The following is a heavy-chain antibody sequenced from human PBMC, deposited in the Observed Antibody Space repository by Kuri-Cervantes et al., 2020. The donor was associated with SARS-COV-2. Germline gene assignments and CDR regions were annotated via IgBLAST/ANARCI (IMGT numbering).Heavy chain of an antibody. CDR2: ISSNGGSA. V-gene: IGHV3-64*04. CDR1: GFTFSSYA. J-gene: IGHJ5*02. CDR3: ASEDSGSYFRGRGMFDP. Sequence: GESLKISCSASGFTFSSYAMHWVRQAPGKGLEYVSAISSNGGSAYYADSVKGRFTISRDNAKNSLYLQMNSLRAEDTAVYYCASEDSGSYFRGRGMFDPWGQGTLVTVSS. D-gene: IGHD1-26*01.